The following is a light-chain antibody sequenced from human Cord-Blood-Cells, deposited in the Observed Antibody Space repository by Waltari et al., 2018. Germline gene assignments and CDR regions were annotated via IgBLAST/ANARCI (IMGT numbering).Light chain of an antibody. V-gene: IGKV4-1*01. CDR3: QQYYRTPPWT. Sequence: DIVMTQSPDSLAVSLGERATINCKSSQSVLYSSNNKNYIAWYQKKPGQPPKLLIYWASTRESGVPDRFSGSGSGTDFTLTISCLQAKDVAVYYCQQYYRTPPWTFGQGTKVEIK. CDR1: QSVLYSSNNKNY. CDR2: WAS. J-gene: IGKJ1*01.